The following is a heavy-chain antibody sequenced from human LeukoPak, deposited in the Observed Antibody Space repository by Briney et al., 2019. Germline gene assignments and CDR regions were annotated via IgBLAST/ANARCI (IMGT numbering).Heavy chain of an antibody. CDR3: AKSWQYSKTWVDY. Sequence: GGSLRLSCAASGFTFSSYAMSWVRQAPGKGLEWASAISGSGGSTYYADSVKGRFTISRDNSKNTLYVQMNSLRAEDTAVYYCAKSWQYSKTWVDYWGQGTLVTVSS. D-gene: IGHD6-6*01. CDR2: ISGSGGST. CDR1: GFTFSSYA. V-gene: IGHV3-23*01. J-gene: IGHJ4*02.